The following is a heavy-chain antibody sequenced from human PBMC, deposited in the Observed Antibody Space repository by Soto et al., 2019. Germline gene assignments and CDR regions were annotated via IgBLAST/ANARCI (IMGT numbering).Heavy chain of an antibody. Sequence: KQSQTLSLTCAISGDSVSSNSAAWNWIRQSPSRGLEWLGRTYYRSKWYNDYAVSVKSRITINPDTSKNQFSLQLNSVTPEDTAVYYCASEVVPAASSGPFDYWGQGTLVTVSS. CDR2: TYYRSKWYN. V-gene: IGHV6-1*01. D-gene: IGHD2-2*01. CDR3: ASEVVPAASSGPFDY. J-gene: IGHJ4*02. CDR1: GDSVSSNSAA.